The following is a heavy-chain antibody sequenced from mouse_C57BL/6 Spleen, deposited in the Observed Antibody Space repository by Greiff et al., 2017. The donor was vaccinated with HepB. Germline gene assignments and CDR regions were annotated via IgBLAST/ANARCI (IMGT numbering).Heavy chain of an antibody. V-gene: IGHV1-82*01. CDR2: IYPGDGDT. J-gene: IGHJ2*01. Sequence: VQLQQSGPELVKPGASVKISCKASGYAFSSSWMNWVKQRPGKGLEWIGRIYPGDGDTNYNGKFKGKATLTADKSSSTAYMQLSSLTSEDSAVYFCARWPTTVVAFDYWGQGTTLTVSS. D-gene: IGHD1-1*01. CDR1: GYAFSSSW. CDR3: ARWPTTVVAFDY.